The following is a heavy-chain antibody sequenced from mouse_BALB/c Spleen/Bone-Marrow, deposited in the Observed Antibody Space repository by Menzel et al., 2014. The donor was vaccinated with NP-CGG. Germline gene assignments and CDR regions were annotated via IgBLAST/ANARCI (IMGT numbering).Heavy chain of an antibody. CDR3: ARPPPYDYYPMDY. CDR2: ISDGVSYT. J-gene: IGHJ4*01. V-gene: IGHV5-4*02. D-gene: IGHD2-3*01. CDR1: GFTFSDFY. Sequence: EVKLVESGGGLVKPGGSLKLSCAASGFTFSDFYMFWVRQTPEKRLEWVATISDGVSYTYYPDSVKGRFTISRDNARNNLYLQLSSLKSEDTAMYYCARPPPYDYYPMDYWGQGTSVTVSS.